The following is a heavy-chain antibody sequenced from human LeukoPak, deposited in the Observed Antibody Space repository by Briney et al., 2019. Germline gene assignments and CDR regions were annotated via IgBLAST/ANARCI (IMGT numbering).Heavy chain of an antibody. CDR3: AREGYYDSSGYYFRSYWYFDL. V-gene: IGHV3-48*03. D-gene: IGHD3-22*01. J-gene: IGHJ2*01. CDR2: ISSSGSTI. CDR1: GFTFSSYE. Sequence: PGGSLRLSCAASGFTFSSYEMNWVRQAPGKGLEWVSYISSSGSTIYYADSVKGRFTISRDNAKNSLYLQMNSLRAEDTAVYYCAREGYYDSSGYYFRSYWYFDLWGRGTLVTVSS.